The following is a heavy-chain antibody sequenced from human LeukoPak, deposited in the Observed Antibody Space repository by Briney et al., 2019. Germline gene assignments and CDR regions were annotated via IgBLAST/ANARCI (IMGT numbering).Heavy chain of an antibody. CDR2: IYNSGGT. Sequence: NPSETLSLTRTVSGDSISSYYWSWIRQPPGKGLEWIGYIYNSGGTDYNPSLKSRVTISVDTSKNQFSLKLSSVTAADMALYYCARRFLTIDNWFDPWGQGTLVTVSS. CDR1: GDSISSYY. V-gene: IGHV4-4*08. J-gene: IGHJ5*02. D-gene: IGHD3-3*01. CDR3: ARRFLTIDNWFDP.